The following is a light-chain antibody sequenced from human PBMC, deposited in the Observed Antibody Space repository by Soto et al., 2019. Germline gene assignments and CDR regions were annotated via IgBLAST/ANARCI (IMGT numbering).Light chain of an antibody. J-gene: IGLJ2*01. V-gene: IGLV1-47*02. CDR2: TDN. CDR3: AAWDDNLRGYWV. CDR1: TSNIGSNY. Sequence: QAVLTQPPSASVTPGQRVTISCSWATSNIGSNYVYWYQHLPGTAPKLLIYTDNERPSGVPDRVSGSKSGPSASLAISGLRSEDDADYYCAAWDDNLRGYWVFGGGTKLTVL.